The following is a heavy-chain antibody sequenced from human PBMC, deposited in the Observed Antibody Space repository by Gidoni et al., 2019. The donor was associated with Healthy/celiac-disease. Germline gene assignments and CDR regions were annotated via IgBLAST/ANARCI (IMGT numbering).Heavy chain of an antibody. CDR2: ISYDGSNK. CDR1: AFTFRSYG. D-gene: IGHD6-19*01. V-gene: IGHV3-30*18. Sequence: QVHLVESGGGVVQPGRSLRLSCAASAFTFRSYGMHGVRQAPGKGLEWVAVISYDGSNKYYADSVKGRFTISRDNSKNTLYLQMNSLRAEDTAVYYCAKPSSGWNYYYYGMDVWGQGTTVTVSS. CDR3: AKPSSGWNYYYYGMDV. J-gene: IGHJ6*02.